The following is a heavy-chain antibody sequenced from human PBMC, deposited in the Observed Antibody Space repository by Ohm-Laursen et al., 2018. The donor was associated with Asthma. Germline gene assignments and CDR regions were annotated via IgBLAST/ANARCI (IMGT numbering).Heavy chain of an antibody. Sequence: SQTLSLTCIVSGGSISSGGYYWNWIRQHPGKGLEWIGYIYYSGSTYYNPSLKSRVTISVDTSKNQFSLKLSSVTAADTAVYYCARSDLRIVVVTDAFDIWGQGTMVTVSS. V-gene: IGHV4-31*03. J-gene: IGHJ3*02. D-gene: IGHD3-22*01. CDR1: GGSISSGGYY. CDR2: IYYSGST. CDR3: ARSDLRIVVVTDAFDI.